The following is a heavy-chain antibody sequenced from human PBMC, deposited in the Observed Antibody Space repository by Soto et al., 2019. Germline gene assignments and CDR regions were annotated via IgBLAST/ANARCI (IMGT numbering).Heavy chain of an antibody. CDR2: IYYSGST. V-gene: IGHV4-39*01. CDR3: ARLRRDGYGGGWYFDL. Sequence: QLQLQESGPGLVKPSETLSLTCTVSGGSISSSSYYWGWIRQPPGKGLEWIGSIYYSGSTYYNPSLKSRVTISVDTSKNQFSLKLSSVTAADTAVYYCARLRRDGYGGGWYFDLWGRGTLVTVSS. J-gene: IGHJ2*01. CDR1: GGSISSSSYY. D-gene: IGHD5-12*01.